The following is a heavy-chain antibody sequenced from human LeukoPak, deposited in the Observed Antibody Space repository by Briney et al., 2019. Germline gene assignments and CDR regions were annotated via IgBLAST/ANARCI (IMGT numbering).Heavy chain of an antibody. V-gene: IGHV1-3*01. CDR1: GYTFTSYA. CDR3: ARMAYDMLTGYFQPNWFDP. CDR2: INAGNGNT. J-gene: IGHJ5*02. D-gene: IGHD3-9*01. Sequence: ASVKVSCKASGYTFTSYAMHWVRQAPGQRLEWMGWINAGNGNTKYSQKFQGRVTITRDTSASTAYMELRSLRSDDTAVYYCARMAYDMLTGYFQPNWFDPWGQGTLVTVSS.